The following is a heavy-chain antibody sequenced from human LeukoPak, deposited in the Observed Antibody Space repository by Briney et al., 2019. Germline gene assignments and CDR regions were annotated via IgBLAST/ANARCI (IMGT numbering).Heavy chain of an antibody. D-gene: IGHD6-19*01. J-gene: IGHJ4*02. CDR1: GFTFSSYW. V-gene: IGHV3-7*03. CDR2: INHNGNVN. Sequence: GGSLRLSCAASGFTFSSYWMNWARQAPGKGLEWVASINHNGNVNYYVDSVKGRFTISRDNAKNSLYLQMSNLRAEDTAVYYCARAEGGSGWTIDYWGQGTLVTVSS. CDR3: ARAEGGSGWTIDY.